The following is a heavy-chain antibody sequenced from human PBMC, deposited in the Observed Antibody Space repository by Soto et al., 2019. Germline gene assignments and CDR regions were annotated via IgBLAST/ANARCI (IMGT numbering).Heavy chain of an antibody. D-gene: IGHD3-16*01. CDR2: MNPGSGDT. CDR1: GYSFTNND. V-gene: IGHV1-8*01. Sequence: ASVKVSCKASGYSFTNNDVSWVRQATGQGLEWMGWMNPGSGDTGYAQKFQGRVTMTRDISTATAYMELSSLRSDDTTTYYCARMATFGSLNWFDPWGQGTLVTVSS. J-gene: IGHJ5*02. CDR3: ARMATFGSLNWFDP.